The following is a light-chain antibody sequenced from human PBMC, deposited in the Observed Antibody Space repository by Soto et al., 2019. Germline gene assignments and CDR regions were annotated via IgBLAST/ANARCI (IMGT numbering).Light chain of an antibody. Sequence: QSVLTQPPSASGTPGQRVTISCSGSRSNIGSNYVYWYQQLPGTAPKLLIYSNDQRPSGVPDRFSGSKFGTSASLAISWLRPEDEADYYCAGWDDRLSGPVFGGGTKLTVL. CDR1: RSNIGSNY. J-gene: IGLJ2*01. CDR3: AGWDDRLSGPV. CDR2: SND. V-gene: IGLV1-47*02.